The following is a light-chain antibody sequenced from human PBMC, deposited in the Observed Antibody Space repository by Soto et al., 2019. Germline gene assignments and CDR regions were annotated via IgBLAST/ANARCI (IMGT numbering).Light chain of an antibody. Sequence: DIQMTQSPSTLSASVGDRVTITCRASQSVSTWLAWYQQKPGKAPKLLIYKASSLQGGVPSRFSGSGSGTEFTLTISSLQPDDFATYYCQQYNYHSDTFGGGTKVEIK. CDR1: QSVSTW. V-gene: IGKV1-5*03. CDR3: QQYNYHSDT. CDR2: KAS. J-gene: IGKJ4*01.